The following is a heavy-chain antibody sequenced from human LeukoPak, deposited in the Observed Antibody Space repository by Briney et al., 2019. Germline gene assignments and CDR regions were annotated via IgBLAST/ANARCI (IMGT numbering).Heavy chain of an antibody. CDR2: IKQDGSEK. V-gene: IGHV3-7*03. D-gene: IGHD3-3*01. CDR3: AKSEYDFWSGYWGGYFDY. CDR1: GFTFTSYL. Sequence: PGGSLRLSCAASGFTFTSYLMSWVRQAPGQGLEWVANIKQDGSEKYYVHSVKGRFTISRDNAKNSLYLQMNSLRAEDTAVYYCAKSEYDFWSGYWGGYFDYWGQGTLVTVSS. J-gene: IGHJ4*02.